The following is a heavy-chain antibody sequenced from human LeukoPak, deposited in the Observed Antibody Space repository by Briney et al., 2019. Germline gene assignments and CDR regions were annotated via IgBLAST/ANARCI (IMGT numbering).Heavy chain of an antibody. CDR2: ISSSSSYI. CDR1: GFTFSSYW. CDR3: ARETYYYDSSGYQDLDY. Sequence: GGSLRLSCAASGFTFSSYWMSWVRQAPGKGLEWVSSISSSSSYIYYADSVKGRFTISRDNAKNSLYLQMNSLRAEDTAVYYCARETYYYDSSGYQDLDYWGQGTLVTVSS. D-gene: IGHD3-22*01. V-gene: IGHV3-21*01. J-gene: IGHJ4*02.